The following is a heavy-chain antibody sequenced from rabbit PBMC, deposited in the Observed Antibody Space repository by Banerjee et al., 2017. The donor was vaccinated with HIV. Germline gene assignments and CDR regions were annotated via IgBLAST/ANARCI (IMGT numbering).Heavy chain of an antibody. CDR2: INTSSGNT. Sequence: QSLEESGGGLVKPEGSLTLTCTASGIDFSSYGISWVRQAPGKGLEWIASINTSSGNTVYASWAKGRFTISKTSSTTVTLQMTSLTAADTATYFCARDLAGVTGWNFGLWGQGTLVTVS. CDR3: ARDLAGVTGWNFGL. D-gene: IGHD4-1*01. V-gene: IGHV1S40*01. CDR1: GIDFSSYG. J-gene: IGHJ3*01.